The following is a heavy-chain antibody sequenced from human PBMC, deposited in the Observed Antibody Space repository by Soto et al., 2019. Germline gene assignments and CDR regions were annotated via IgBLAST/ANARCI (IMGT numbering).Heavy chain of an antibody. CDR2: IIPIFGTA. J-gene: IGHJ6*02. V-gene: IGHV1-69*13. Sequence: ASVKVSCKASGGTFSSYAISWVRQAPGQGLEWMGGIIPIFGTANYAQKFQGSVTITADESTSTAYMSLSSLRSEDTAVYSCATPLEVPAATPYYYYYYGMDVWGQGTTVTVSS. D-gene: IGHD2-2*01. CDR1: GGTFSSYA. CDR3: ATPLEVPAATPYYYYYYGMDV.